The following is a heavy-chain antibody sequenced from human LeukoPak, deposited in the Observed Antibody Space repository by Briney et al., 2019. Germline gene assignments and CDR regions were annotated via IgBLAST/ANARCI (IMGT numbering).Heavy chain of an antibody. CDR3: TTDPGYNWNYVFDY. Sequence: AGGSLRLSCAASGFTFSNAWMSWVRQAPGKGREWVGRFKSKADGGTTDYAAAVKGRFTISRDDSKNTLYLQTNSLKTEDTAVYYCTTDPGYNWNYVFDYWGQGTLVTVSS. CDR2: FKSKADGGTT. V-gene: IGHV3-15*01. CDR1: GFTFSNAW. D-gene: IGHD1-7*01. J-gene: IGHJ4*02.